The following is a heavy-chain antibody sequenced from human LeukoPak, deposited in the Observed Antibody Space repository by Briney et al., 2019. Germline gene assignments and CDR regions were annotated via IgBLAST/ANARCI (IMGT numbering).Heavy chain of an antibody. CDR1: DFTVSSNY. J-gene: IGHJ4*02. CDR3: AKNYGDYPFDY. V-gene: IGHV3-53*01. D-gene: IGHD4-17*01. CDR2: IYSGGST. Sequence: QPGGSLRLSCAASDFTVSSNYMSWVRQAPGKGLEWVSVIYSGGSTYYAGSVKGRFTISRDNSKNTLYLQMNSLRAEDTAVYYCAKNYGDYPFDYWGQGTLVTVSS.